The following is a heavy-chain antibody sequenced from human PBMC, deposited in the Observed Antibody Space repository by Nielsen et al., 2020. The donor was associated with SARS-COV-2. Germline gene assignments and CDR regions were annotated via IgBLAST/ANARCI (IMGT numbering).Heavy chain of an antibody. CDR1: GFTFSGSA. V-gene: IGHV3-73*01. J-gene: IGHJ4*02. D-gene: IGHD3-9*01. Sequence: GESLKISCAASGFTFSGSAMHWVRQASGKGLEWVGRIRSKANSYATAYAASVKGRFTISRDDSKNTAYLQMNSLKTEDTAVYYCTRLDPLFDYWGQGTLVTVSS. CDR2: IRSKANSYAT. CDR3: TRLDPLFDY.